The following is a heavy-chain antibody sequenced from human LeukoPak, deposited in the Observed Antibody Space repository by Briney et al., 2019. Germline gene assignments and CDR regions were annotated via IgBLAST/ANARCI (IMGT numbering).Heavy chain of an antibody. CDR1: GDSVSSNSAA. D-gene: IGHD3-10*01. CDR2: TYYRSKWYN. J-gene: IGHJ5*02. V-gene: IGHV6-1*01. Sequence: SQTLSLTCAIYGDSVSSNSAAWNWIRQSPSRGLEWLGRTYYRSKWYNDYAVSVKSRITINPDTSKNQFSLQLNSVTPEDTAVYYCARGRRGYRPRDSLYNWFDPWGQGTLVTVSS. CDR3: ARGRRGYRPRDSLYNWFDP.